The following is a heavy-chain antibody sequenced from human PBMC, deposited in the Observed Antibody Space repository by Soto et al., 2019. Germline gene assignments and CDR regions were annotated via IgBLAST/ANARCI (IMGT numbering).Heavy chain of an antibody. V-gene: IGHV4-4*02. CDR3: ARALRYFDSTYPDY. D-gene: IGHD3-9*01. Sequence: SETLSLTCAVSGGSISSSNWWSWVRQPPGKGLEWIGEIYHSGSTNYNPSLKSRVTISVDKSKNQFSLKLSSVTAADTAVYYCARALRYFDSTYPDYWGRGTLVTVS. J-gene: IGHJ4*02. CDR1: GGSISSSNW. CDR2: IYHSGST.